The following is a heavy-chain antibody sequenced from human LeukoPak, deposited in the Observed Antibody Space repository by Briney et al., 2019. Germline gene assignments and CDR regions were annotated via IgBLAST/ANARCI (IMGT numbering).Heavy chain of an antibody. CDR2: IYYSGST. J-gene: IGHJ4*02. V-gene: IGHV4-59*08. Sequence: PSETLSLTCTVSGGSISSYYWSWIRQPPGKGLEWIGYIYYSGSTNYNPSLKSRVTISVDTSKNQFSLKLTSVTAADTAVYYCARLIPIADYYDKSGYYFDFWGQGTLVTVSS. CDR3: ARLIPIADYYDKSGYYFDF. D-gene: IGHD3-22*01. CDR1: GGSISSYY.